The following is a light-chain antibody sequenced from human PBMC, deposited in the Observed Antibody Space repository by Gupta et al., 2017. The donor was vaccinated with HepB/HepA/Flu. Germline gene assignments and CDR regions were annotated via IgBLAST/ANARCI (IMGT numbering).Light chain of an antibody. CDR2: WAS. CDR1: QSVLYSSNNKNY. V-gene: IGKV4-1*01. J-gene: IGKJ2*01. CDR3: QQYYSTPRYT. Sequence: DIVMTQSPDSLAVSLGERATINCKSSQSVLYSSNNKNYLAWYQQKPAQPPKLLIYWASTRESGVPDRFSGSGSGTDFTLTISSLQAEDVAVYYCQQYYSTPRYTFGQGTKLEIK.